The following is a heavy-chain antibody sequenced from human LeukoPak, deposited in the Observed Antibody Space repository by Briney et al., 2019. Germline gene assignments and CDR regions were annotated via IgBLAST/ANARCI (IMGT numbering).Heavy chain of an antibody. CDR1: GGSISSYY. V-gene: IGHV4-4*07. CDR2: IYSRGST. D-gene: IGHD6-19*01. Sequence: SETLSLTCTVSGGSISSYYWSWIRQPAGKGLEWIGRIYSRGSTNYNPSLQSRVTMSVDTSKNQISLKLNSVTAADTAVYYCARDPMAGTFRAFDSWGQGAMVTVSS. CDR3: ARDPMAGTFRAFDS. J-gene: IGHJ3*02.